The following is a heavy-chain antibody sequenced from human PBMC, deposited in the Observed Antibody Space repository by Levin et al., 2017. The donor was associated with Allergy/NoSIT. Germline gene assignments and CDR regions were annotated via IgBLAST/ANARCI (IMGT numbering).Heavy chain of an antibody. V-gene: IGHV3-74*01. Sequence: GESLKISCATSGFTFSTYWMNWVRQAPGKGLVWVSLINPDGSTTTYADSVKGRFTISRDNAKNTVYLQMNSLRAEDTAVYYCARDLAGSPDSWGQGTLVTVSS. CDR2: INPDGSTT. CDR1: GFTFSTYW. D-gene: IGHD1-26*01. J-gene: IGHJ4*02. CDR3: ARDLAGSPDS.